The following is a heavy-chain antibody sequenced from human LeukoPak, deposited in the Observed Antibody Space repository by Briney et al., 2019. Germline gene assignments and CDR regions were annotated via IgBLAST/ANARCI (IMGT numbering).Heavy chain of an antibody. CDR2: FSAYNGNT. D-gene: IGHD3-16*02. Sequence: ASVKVSCKASGYTFTSYGISWVRQAPGQGLEWMGWFSAYNGNTNHAQKLQGRVTMTTDASTSTAYMELRSLRSDDTAVYYCARGYDYVWGSYRPFDYWGQGTLVTVSS. CDR3: ARGYDYVWGSYRPFDY. J-gene: IGHJ4*02. CDR1: GYTFTSYG. V-gene: IGHV1-18*01.